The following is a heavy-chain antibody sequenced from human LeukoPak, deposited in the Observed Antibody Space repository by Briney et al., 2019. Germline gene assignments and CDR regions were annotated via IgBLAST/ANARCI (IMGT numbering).Heavy chain of an antibody. CDR2: ISAYNGNT. J-gene: IGHJ5*02. D-gene: IGHD2-15*01. CDR3: ARAVPKDLGYCSGGSCYSDFDWFDP. V-gene: IGHV1-18*01. CDR1: GYTFTSYG. Sequence: ASVKVSCKASGYTFTSYGISWVRQAPGQGLEWMGWISAYNGNTNYAQKLQGRVTMTTDTSTSTAYMELGSLRSDDTAVYYCARAVPKDLGYCSGGSCYSDFDWFDPWGQGTLVTVSS.